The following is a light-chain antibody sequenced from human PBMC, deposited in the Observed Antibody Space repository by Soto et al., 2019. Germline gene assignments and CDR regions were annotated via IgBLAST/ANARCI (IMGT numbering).Light chain of an antibody. V-gene: IGKV3-11*01. CDR2: DAS. Sequence: EFVLTQSPATLSLSPGERATLSCRASQSVSSYLAWYQQKPGQAPRLLIYDASNRATGIPARFSGSGSGTDFPLTISSLEPEDFAVYYCQQRSNWQFTFGPGTKVDIK. J-gene: IGKJ3*01. CDR3: QQRSNWQFT. CDR1: QSVSSY.